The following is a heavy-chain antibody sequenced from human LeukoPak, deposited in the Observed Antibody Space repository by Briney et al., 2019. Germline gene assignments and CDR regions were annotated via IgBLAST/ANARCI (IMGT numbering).Heavy chain of an antibody. CDR2: ISSSSSTI. V-gene: IGHV3-48*01. D-gene: IGHD2-15*01. CDR1: GFTFSNYG. Sequence: GSLRLSCAASGFTFSNYGMNWVRPAPGKGLEWVSYISSSSSTIYYADSVKGRFTISRDNAKNSLYLQMNSLRAEDTAVYYCARAWGGYCSGGSCHDYYYYYYYMDVWGKGTTVTVSS. J-gene: IGHJ6*03. CDR3: ARAWGGYCSGGSCHDYYYYYYYMDV.